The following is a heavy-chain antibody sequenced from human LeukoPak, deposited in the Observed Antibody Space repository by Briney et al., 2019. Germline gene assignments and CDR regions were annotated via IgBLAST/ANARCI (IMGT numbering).Heavy chain of an antibody. Sequence: TLSLTCAVSGGSISSGDYSWSWIRQPPGRGLEWIGYIYHSGSTYYSPSLKSRVTISVDRSKNQFSLRLSSVTAAGTAMYFCASSSSSWYFFDYWGQGTLVTVSS. V-gene: IGHV4-30-2*01. CDR2: IYHSGST. J-gene: IGHJ4*02. CDR1: GGSISSGDYS. D-gene: IGHD6-13*01. CDR3: ASSSSSWYFFDY.